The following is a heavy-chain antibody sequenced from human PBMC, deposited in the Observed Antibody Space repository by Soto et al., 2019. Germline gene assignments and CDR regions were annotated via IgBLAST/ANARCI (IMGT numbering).Heavy chain of an antibody. CDR3: ARGIYCTNTRCHFGY. D-gene: IGHD2-2*01. CDR1: GGSISSSNW. V-gene: IGHV4-4*02. CDR2: IYHSGST. J-gene: IGHJ4*02. Sequence: QVQLQESGPGLVKPSGTLSLTCDVSGGSISSSNWWTWVRQPPGKGLEWIGEIYHSGSTNYNPSLQSRVVISVDKSKNQFSLNLSSVTAADTAVYYCARGIYCTNTRCHFGYWGQGTLVTVSS.